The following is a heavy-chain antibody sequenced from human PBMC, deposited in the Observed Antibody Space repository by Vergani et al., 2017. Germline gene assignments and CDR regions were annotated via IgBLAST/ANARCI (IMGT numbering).Heavy chain of an antibody. CDR3: ARDRHSSGWSSSDY. D-gene: IGHD6-19*01. V-gene: IGHV3-30-3*01. J-gene: IGHJ4*02. Sequence: QVQLVESGGGVVQPGRSLRLSCAASGFTFSSYAMHWVRQAPGKGLEWVAVISYDGSNKYYADSVKGRFTISRDNSKNTLYLKMNSLRAEDTAVYYCARDRHSSGWSSSDYWGQGTLVTVSS. CDR1: GFTFSSYA. CDR2: ISYDGSNK.